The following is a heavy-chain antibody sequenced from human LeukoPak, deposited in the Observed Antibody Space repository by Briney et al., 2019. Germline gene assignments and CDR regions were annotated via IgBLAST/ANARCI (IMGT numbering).Heavy chain of an antibody. CDR3: ARDYYDSSGYSYGFDY. Sequence: GASVKVSCKASGYTFTSYGISWVRQALGQGLKWMGWISAYNGNTNYAQKLQGRVTMTTDTSTSTAYMELRSLRSDDTAVYYCARDYYDSSGYSYGFDYWGQGTLVTVSS. J-gene: IGHJ4*02. CDR2: ISAYNGNT. D-gene: IGHD3-22*01. V-gene: IGHV1-18*01. CDR1: GYTFTSYG.